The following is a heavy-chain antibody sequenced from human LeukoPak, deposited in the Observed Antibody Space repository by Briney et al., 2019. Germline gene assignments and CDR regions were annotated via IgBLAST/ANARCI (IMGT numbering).Heavy chain of an antibody. Sequence: SETLSLTCAVYGGSFSGYYWSWIRQPPGKGLEWIGEINHSGSTNYNPSLKSRVTISVDTSKNQFSLKLSSVTAADTAVYYCARAPDIVLMVYAKWFDPWGQGTLVTVSS. V-gene: IGHV4-34*01. J-gene: IGHJ5*02. CDR2: INHSGST. CDR1: GGSFSGYY. D-gene: IGHD2-8*01. CDR3: ARAPDIVLMVYAKWFDP.